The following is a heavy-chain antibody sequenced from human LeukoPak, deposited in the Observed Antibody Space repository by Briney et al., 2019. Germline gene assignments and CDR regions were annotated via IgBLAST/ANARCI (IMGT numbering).Heavy chain of an antibody. D-gene: IGHD5-12*01. CDR1: GFTFRNHA. CDR2: ISGSGGST. J-gene: IGHJ4*02. CDR3: AKCGVGGCGYYY. Sequence: PGGSLRLSYAASGFTFRNHAMNWVRQAPGKGLEWVSAISGSGGSTYYADSVKGRFTISRDNSKNTLYLQMNSLRAEDTAVYYCAKCGVGGCGYYYWGQGTLVTVSS. V-gene: IGHV3-23*01.